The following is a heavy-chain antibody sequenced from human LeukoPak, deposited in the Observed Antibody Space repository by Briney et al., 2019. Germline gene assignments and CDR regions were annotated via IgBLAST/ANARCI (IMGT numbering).Heavy chain of an antibody. CDR3: ARVVRSSTWDHYYYYYMGV. V-gene: IGHV4-39*01. CDR1: GGSISSSSFY. J-gene: IGHJ6*03. Sequence: PSETLSLTCTVSGGSISSSSFYWGWIRQPPGKGLEWIGSLYYSGNTYYNPSLKSRVTISVDTSKNQFSQKLSSVTAADTAVYYCARVVRSSTWDHYYYYYMGVWGKGTTVTVSS. D-gene: IGHD2-15*01. CDR2: LYYSGNT.